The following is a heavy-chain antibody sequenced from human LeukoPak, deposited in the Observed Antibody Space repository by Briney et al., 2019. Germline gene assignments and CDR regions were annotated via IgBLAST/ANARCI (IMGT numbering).Heavy chain of an antibody. J-gene: IGHJ5*02. D-gene: IGHD3-10*01. CDR1: GGSFSGYY. V-gene: IGHV4-34*01. CDR3: ARGVLLWFGELLSYNWFDP. CDR2: INHSGST. Sequence: PSETLSLTCAVYGGSFSGYYWSWIRQPPGKGLEWIGEINHSGSTNCNPSLKSRVTISVDTSKNQFSLKLSSVTAADTAVYYCARGVLLWFGELLSYNWFDPWGQGTLVTVSS.